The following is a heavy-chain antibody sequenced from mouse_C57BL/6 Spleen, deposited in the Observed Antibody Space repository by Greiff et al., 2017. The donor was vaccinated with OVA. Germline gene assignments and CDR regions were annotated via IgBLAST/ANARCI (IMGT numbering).Heavy chain of an antibody. Sequence: QVQLQQPGAELVRPGSSVKLSCKASGYTFTSYWMDWVKQRPGQGLEWIGNIYPSDSETHYNQKFKDKATLTVDKSSSTAYMQLSSLTSEDSAVYYCARRGYGAWFAYWGQGTLVTVSA. CDR3: ARRGYGAWFAY. CDR1: GYTFTSYW. J-gene: IGHJ3*01. CDR2: IYPSDSET. D-gene: IGHD2-2*01. V-gene: IGHV1-61*01.